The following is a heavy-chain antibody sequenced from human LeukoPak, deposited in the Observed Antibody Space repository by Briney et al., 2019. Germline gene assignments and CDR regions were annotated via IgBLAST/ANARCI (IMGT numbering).Heavy chain of an antibody. Sequence: SVKVSCKASGGTFSSYAISWVRQAPGQGLEWMGGIIPIFGTANYAQKFQGRVTVTADESTSTVYMELSSLRSEGSAVYYCASDGYNYGSNLSFFRYWGQGTLVTVSS. D-gene: IGHD5-24*01. CDR3: ASDGYNYGSNLSFFRY. CDR1: GGTFSSYA. V-gene: IGHV1-69*01. CDR2: IIPIFGTA. J-gene: IGHJ4*02.